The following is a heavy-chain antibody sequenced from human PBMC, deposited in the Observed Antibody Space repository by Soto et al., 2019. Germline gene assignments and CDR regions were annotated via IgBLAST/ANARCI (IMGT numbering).Heavy chain of an antibody. J-gene: IGHJ4*02. D-gene: IGHD3-22*01. Sequence: VSVKVSCKASGYTFTSYGISWVRQAPGQGLEWMGWISAYNGNTNYAQKLQGRVTMTTDTSTSTAYMELRSLRSDDTAVYYCARVHYYYDSSGYDYWGQGTRVTVSS. CDR1: GYTFTSYG. V-gene: IGHV1-18*01. CDR2: ISAYNGNT. CDR3: ARVHYYYDSSGYDY.